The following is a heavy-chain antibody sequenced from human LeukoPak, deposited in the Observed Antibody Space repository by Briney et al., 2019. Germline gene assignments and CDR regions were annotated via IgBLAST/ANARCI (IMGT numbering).Heavy chain of an antibody. Sequence: QPGGSLRLSCAASGFTFSSYGMHWVRRVPGKGLEWVAVIWYDGSNKFYADSVKGRFTISRDNSKNTLYLQLNSLRAEDTAVYFCATAGLGNYYFDSWGQGSLVTVSS. CDR3: ATAGLGNYYFDS. CDR1: GFTFSSYG. V-gene: IGHV3-33*01. D-gene: IGHD1-1*01. CDR2: IWYDGSNK. J-gene: IGHJ4*02.